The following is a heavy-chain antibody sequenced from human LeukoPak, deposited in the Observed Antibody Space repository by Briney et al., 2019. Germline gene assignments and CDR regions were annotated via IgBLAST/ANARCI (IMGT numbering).Heavy chain of an antibody. CDR3: VRVKGSYFDY. CDR1: GFPLSSYS. Sequence: GGSLRLSCAASGFPLSSYSINWVRQAPGKGLEWVSYISSSGSAIYYVDSVKGRFTVSRDNAKNSLFLQMNSPRAEDTAVYYCVRVKGSYFDYWGQGALVTVSS. D-gene: IGHD2-15*01. V-gene: IGHV3-48*01. CDR2: ISSSGSAI. J-gene: IGHJ4*02.